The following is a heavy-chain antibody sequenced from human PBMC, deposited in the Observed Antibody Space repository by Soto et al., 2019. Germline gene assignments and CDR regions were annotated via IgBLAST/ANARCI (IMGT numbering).Heavy chain of an antibody. CDR2: IYPGDSDT. V-gene: IGHV5-51*01. CDR1: GYSFTSYW. Sequence: GESLKISCKGSGYSFTSYWIGWVRQMPGKGLEWMGIIYPGDSDTRYSPSFQGQVTISADKSISTAYLQWSSLKASDTAMYYCARQSVTFGGVIAYFDYWGQGTLVTVSS. CDR3: ARQSVTFGGVIAYFDY. J-gene: IGHJ4*02. D-gene: IGHD3-16*02.